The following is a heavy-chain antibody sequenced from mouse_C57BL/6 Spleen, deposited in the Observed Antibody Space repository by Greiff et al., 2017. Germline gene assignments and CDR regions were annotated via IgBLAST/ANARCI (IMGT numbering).Heavy chain of an antibody. V-gene: IGHV5-6*02. CDR1: GFTFSSYG. J-gene: IGHJ4*01. CDR3: AIHRSSPTGAMDY. CDR2: ISSGGSYT. D-gene: IGHD1-1*01. Sequence: DVKLVESGGDLVKPGGSLKLSCAASGFTFSSYGMSWVRQTPDKRLEWVATISSGGSYTYYPDSVKGRFTISRDNAKNTLYLQMSSLKSEDTAMYYCAIHRSSPTGAMDYWGQGTSVTVSS.